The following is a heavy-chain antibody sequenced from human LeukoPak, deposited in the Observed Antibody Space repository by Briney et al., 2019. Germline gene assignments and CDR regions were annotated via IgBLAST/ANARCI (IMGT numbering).Heavy chain of an antibody. CDR2: INPNSGGT. CDR3: AGSGYGDYEAAY. Sequence: ASVKVSCKASGYTFTGYYMHWVRQAPGQGLEWMGRINPNSGGTNYAQKLQGRVTMTTDTSTSTAYMELRSLRSDDTAVYYCAGSGYGDYEAAYWGQGTLVTVSS. CDR1: GYTFTGYY. D-gene: IGHD4-17*01. V-gene: IGHV1-2*06. J-gene: IGHJ4*02.